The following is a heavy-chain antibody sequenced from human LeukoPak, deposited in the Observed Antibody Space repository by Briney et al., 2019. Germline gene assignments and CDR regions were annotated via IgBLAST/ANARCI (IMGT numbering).Heavy chain of an antibody. V-gene: IGHV4-38-2*02. CDR2: IYHSGST. D-gene: IGHD1-26*01. J-gene: IGHJ4*02. CDR1: GYSISSGYY. CDR3: ARVRVGAKSVDY. Sequence: SETLSLTCTVSGYSISSGYYWGWIRQPPGKGLEWIGSIYHSGSTYYNPSLKSRVTISVDTSKNQFSLKLSSVTAADTAVYYCARVRVGAKSVDYWGQGTLVTVSS.